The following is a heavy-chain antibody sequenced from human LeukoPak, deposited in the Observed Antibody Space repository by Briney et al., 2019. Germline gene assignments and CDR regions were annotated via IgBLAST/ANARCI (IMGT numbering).Heavy chain of an antibody. J-gene: IGHJ5*02. CDR1: GFTVSSNY. V-gene: IGHV3-66*01. Sequence: QPGGSLRLSCAASGFTVSSNYMSWVRQAPGKGLEWVSVIYSGGSTYYADSVKGRFTISRDNSKNTLYLQMNSLRAEDTAVYYCARDYYGSGSYYNFAWFDPWGQGTLATVSS. CDR3: ARDYYGSGSYYNFAWFDP. CDR2: IYSGGST. D-gene: IGHD3-10*01.